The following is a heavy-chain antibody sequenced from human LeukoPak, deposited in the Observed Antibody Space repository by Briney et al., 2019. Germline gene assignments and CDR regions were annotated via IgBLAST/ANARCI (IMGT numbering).Heavy chain of an antibody. CDR2: INPSGGST. CDR3: LLGGYDLAGYFDY. Sequence: ASVKVSRKASGYTFTSYYMHWVRQAPGQGLEWMGIINPSGGSTSHAQKFQGRVTMTRDMSTSTVYMELSSLRSEDTAVYYCLLGGYDLAGYFDYWGQGTLVTVSS. D-gene: IGHD5-12*01. CDR1: GYTFTSYY. J-gene: IGHJ4*02. V-gene: IGHV1-46*01.